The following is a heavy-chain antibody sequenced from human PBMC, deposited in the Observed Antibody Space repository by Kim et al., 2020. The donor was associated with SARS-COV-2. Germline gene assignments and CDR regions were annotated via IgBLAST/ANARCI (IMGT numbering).Heavy chain of an antibody. CDR2: INHSGST. CDR3: ARGLKGSKSSGY. CDR1: GGSFSGYY. D-gene: IGHD6-6*01. J-gene: IGHJ4*02. Sequence: SETLSLTCAVYGGSFSGYYWSWIRQPPGKGLEWIGEINHSGSTNYNPSLKSRVTISVDTSKNQFSLKLSSVTAADTAVYYCARGLKGSKSSGYWGQGTLV. V-gene: IGHV4-34*01.